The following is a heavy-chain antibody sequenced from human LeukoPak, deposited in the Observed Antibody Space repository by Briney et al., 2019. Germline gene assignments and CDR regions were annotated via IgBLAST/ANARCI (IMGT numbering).Heavy chain of an antibody. CDR3: ARAGTLRYFDWFPIGY. CDR2: IFASGST. CDR1: GCSISSYS. V-gene: IGHV4-4*07. D-gene: IGHD3-9*01. J-gene: IGHJ4*02. Sequence: SETLSLTCTVSGCSISSYSWSWIRQPAGKGLEWIGRIFASGSTKYNPSLKSRVTMSVETSKKQFSLKLSSVTAADTAVYYCARAGTLRYFDWFPIGYWGQGTLVTVSS.